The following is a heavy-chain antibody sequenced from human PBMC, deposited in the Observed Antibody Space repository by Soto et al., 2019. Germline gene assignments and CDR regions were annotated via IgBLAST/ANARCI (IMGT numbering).Heavy chain of an antibody. Sequence: QVQLVESGGGVVQPGRSLRLSCAASGFTFSAYTMHWVRQPPGKGLEWVAVISYDGNNERYTDPVKGRFTVSRDNSKSTLYLLMNSLKSEVTAVYYCARDGYSGSSDGFDIWGQGTMVTVSS. D-gene: IGHD1-26*01. V-gene: IGHV3-30-3*01. CDR2: ISYDGNNE. J-gene: IGHJ3*02. CDR3: ARDGYSGSSDGFDI. CDR1: GFTFSAYT.